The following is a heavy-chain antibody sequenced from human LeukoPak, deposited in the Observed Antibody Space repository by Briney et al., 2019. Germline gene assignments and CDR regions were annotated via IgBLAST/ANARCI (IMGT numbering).Heavy chain of an antibody. J-gene: IGHJ3*01. V-gene: IGHV3-74*01. CDR3: ASPTLS. CDR1: GFTFSNSW. Sequence: GGSLRLSCAAAGFTFSNSWMHWVRQAPGKRLVWVSVISPDGTITNHADSVKGRFTISRDNAKSTLSLHMNSLRAEDTAVYYCASPTLSWGLGTMVTASS. CDR2: ISPDGTIT.